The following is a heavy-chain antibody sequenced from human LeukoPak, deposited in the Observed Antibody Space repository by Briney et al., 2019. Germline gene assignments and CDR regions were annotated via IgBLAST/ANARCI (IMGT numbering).Heavy chain of an antibody. CDR2: VSDEVP. J-gene: IGHJ4*01. V-gene: IGHV4-39*01. CDR3: VRQRAEVIAGGTLAPYSFAS. D-gene: IGHD2-21*01. CDR1: GDSLITTNY. Sequence: PSETLSLTCSVSGDSLITTNYWGWIRQPPGKGLEWSGSVSDEVPYYTPALKSRVAISVASSNSQFSLKVTSVTAADTAVYHCVRQRAEVIAGGTLAPYSFASWGQGALVTVSS.